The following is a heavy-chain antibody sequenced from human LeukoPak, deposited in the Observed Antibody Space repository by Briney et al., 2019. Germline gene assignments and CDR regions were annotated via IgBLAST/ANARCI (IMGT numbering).Heavy chain of an antibody. V-gene: IGHV1-69*05. CDR1: GGTFSSYA. Sequence: GASVKVSCKASGGTFSSYAISWVRQAPGRGLEWMGRIIPIFGTANYAQKFQGRVTITTDESTSTAYMELSSLRSEDTAVYYCARDMYYDSSGYYSRLFDYWGQGTLVTVSS. J-gene: IGHJ4*02. CDR3: ARDMYYDSSGYYSRLFDY. CDR2: IIPIFGTA. D-gene: IGHD3-22*01.